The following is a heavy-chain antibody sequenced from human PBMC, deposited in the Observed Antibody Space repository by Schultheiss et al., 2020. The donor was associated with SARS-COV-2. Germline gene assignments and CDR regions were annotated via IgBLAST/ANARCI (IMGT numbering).Heavy chain of an antibody. CDR2: SNAGNGNT. CDR3: AKSGVYWYFDL. Sequence: GESLKISCKASGYTFTSYAMHWVRQAPGQRLEWMGWSNAGNGNTKYSQEFQGRVTITRDTSASTVYMELSSLRSEDTAVYYCAKSGVYWYFDLWGRGTLVTVSS. CDR1: GYTFTSYA. V-gene: IGHV1-3*02. J-gene: IGHJ2*01. D-gene: IGHD2-15*01.